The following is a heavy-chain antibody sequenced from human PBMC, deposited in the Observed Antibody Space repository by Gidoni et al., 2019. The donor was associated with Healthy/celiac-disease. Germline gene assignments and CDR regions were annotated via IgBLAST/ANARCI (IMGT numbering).Heavy chain of an antibody. CDR3: ATYDFWSGSYGMDV. D-gene: IGHD3-3*01. J-gene: IGHJ6*02. CDR2: FDPEDGET. CDR1: GYTLPELS. V-gene: IGHV1-24*01. Sequence: QVQLVQSGAEVKKPGASVTVSCTVSGYTLPELSMHWVRQAPGKGLEWMGGFDPEDGETSYAQKFQGRVTMTEDTSTDTAYMELSSLRSEDTAVYYCATYDFWSGSYGMDVWGQGTTVTVSS.